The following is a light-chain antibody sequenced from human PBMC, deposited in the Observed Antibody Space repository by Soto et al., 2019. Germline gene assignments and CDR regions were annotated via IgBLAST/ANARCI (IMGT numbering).Light chain of an antibody. CDR1: SSNIGAIYD. CDR3: QSYDSSLSGVI. J-gene: IGLJ2*01. CDR2: NNN. V-gene: IGLV1-40*01. Sequence: QSVLTQPPSVSGAPGQRVTISCTGSSSNIGAIYDVHWYQQVPGTAPKLLIYNNNNRPSGVPDRFSGSKSGTSASLAITGLQAEDEADYYCQSYDSSLSGVIFGGGTKLTVL.